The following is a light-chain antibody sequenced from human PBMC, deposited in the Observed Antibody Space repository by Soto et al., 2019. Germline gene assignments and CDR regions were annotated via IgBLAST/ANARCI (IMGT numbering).Light chain of an antibody. J-gene: IGKJ1*01. CDR2: GAS. CDR3: QHHNSYSQT. CDR1: QSIRYY. V-gene: IGKV1-5*01. Sequence: DIQLTQSPPTLSASVGDRVTITCRASQSIRYYLAWYQQMPGKAPKLLIYGASSLQSGVPSRFSGRGSGTEFTLTISSLQPDDFATYFCQHHNSYSQTFGQGTKV.